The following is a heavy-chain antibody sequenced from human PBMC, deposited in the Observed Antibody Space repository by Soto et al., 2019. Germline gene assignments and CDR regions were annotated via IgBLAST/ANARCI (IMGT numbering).Heavy chain of an antibody. D-gene: IGHD4-17*01. CDR3: ASAGMTTVTTIDY. CDR2: FHYSENT. V-gene: IGHV4-39*07. J-gene: IGHJ4*02. CDR1: GGSISSGPYS. Sequence: PSETLSLTCTVSGGSISSGPYSWGWIRQPPGEGLEWIGTFHYSENTYYNPSLESRVTISVDTSKNQFSLKLSSVTAADTAVYYCASAGMTTVTTIDYWGQGTLVTVSS.